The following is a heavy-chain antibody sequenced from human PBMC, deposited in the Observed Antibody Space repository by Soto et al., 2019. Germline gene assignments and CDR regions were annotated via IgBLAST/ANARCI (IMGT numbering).Heavy chain of an antibody. CDR3: ARDRDDYGSGNYYNRIDF. CDR2: IIPLFGTP. D-gene: IGHD3-10*01. Sequence: QVQLVQSGAEVKKPGSSVKVSCKASGGIFSTYAISWLRQAPGQGLEWMGGIIPLFGTPNYAQRFQGRVTITADEFTSKAYMELIRLRSEDTAVYYCARDRDDYGSGNYYNRIDFWGQGTLVTVSS. CDR1: GGIFSTYA. J-gene: IGHJ4*02. V-gene: IGHV1-69*01.